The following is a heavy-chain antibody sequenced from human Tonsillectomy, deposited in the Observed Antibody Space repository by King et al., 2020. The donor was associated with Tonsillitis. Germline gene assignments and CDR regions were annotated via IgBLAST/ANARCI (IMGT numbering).Heavy chain of an antibody. CDR1: GYAFTSYG. J-gene: IGHJ4*02. CDR3: ARDANIVATAINAWSI. CDR2: ISAYNGNT. Sequence: VQLVQSGAEVKKPGASVKVSCQTSGYAFTSYGITWVRQAPGQGLEWMGWISAYNGNTNYAQKLQGRVTMTTDTSTSTAYMELRSLRSDDTAVYYCARDANIVATAINAWSIWGQGTLVTVSS. D-gene: IGHD5-12*01. V-gene: IGHV1-18*04.